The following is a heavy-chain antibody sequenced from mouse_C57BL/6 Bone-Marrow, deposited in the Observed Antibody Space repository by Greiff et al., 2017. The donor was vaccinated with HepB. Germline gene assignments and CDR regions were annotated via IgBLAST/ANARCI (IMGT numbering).Heavy chain of an antibody. V-gene: IGHV1-81*01. J-gene: IGHJ4*01. CDR1: GYTFTSYG. Sequence: LVESGAELARPGASVKLSCKASGYTFTSYGISWVKQRTGQGLEWIGEIYPRSGNTYYNEKFKGKATLTADKSSTTAYMELRSLTSEDSAVYFCARGVTTVVARYAMDYWGQGTSVTVSS. CDR3: ARGVTTVVARYAMDY. D-gene: IGHD1-1*01. CDR2: IYPRSGNT.